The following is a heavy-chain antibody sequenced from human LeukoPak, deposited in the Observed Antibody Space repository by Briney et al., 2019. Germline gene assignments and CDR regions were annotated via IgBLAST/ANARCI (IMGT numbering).Heavy chain of an antibody. J-gene: IGHJ5*02. CDR2: ISSSGSTI. D-gene: IGHD2-15*01. CDR1: GFTFSSYS. V-gene: IGHV3-48*02. CDR3: ARDGFGRQYCSGGSCYSNWFDP. Sequence: GGSLRLSCAASGFTFSSYSMNWVRQAPGKGLEGVSYISSSGSTIYYADSVKGRFTISSDNAKTSLYLQMNSLREEDTAVYYCARDGFGRQYCSGGSCYSNWFDPWGQGTLVTVSS.